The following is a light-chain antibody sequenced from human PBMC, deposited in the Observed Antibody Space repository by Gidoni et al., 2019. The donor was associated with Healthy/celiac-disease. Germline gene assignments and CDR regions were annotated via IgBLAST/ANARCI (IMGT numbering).Light chain of an antibody. V-gene: IGKV1-5*03. CDR1: QSISSW. Sequence: DIQMTQSPSTLSASVGDRVTITCRASQSISSWLAWYQQKPGKAPKLLIYKASSLESGVSSRFSGSGSGTEFTLTIISLQPDDFATYYCQQYNSYSGTFGQGTKVEIK. J-gene: IGKJ1*01. CDR2: KAS. CDR3: QQYNSYSGT.